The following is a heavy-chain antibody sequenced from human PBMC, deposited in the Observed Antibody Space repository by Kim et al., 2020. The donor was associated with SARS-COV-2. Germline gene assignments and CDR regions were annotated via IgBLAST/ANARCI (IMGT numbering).Heavy chain of an antibody. J-gene: IGHJ5*02. Sequence: SETLSLTCTVSGGSISSGDYYWSWIRQPPGKGLEWIEYIYYSGSTYYNPSLKSRVTISVDTSKNQFSLKLSSVTAADTAVYYCARGGPNIAAAVGWFDPWGQGTLVTVSS. CDR2: IYYSGST. D-gene: IGHD6-13*01. CDR1: GGSISSGDYY. V-gene: IGHV4-30-4*01. CDR3: ARGGPNIAAAVGWFDP.